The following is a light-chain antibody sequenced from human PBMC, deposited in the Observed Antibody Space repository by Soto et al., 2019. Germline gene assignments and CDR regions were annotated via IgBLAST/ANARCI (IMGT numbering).Light chain of an antibody. Sequence: DIQMTQSPSTLSASVGDRVTITCRASQSISSWLAWYQQKPGKAPKLLIYDASSLESGVPSRFSGSGSGTEFTLTISSLQPDEFATYYWQQYNSYSRTFGQGTKVEIK. V-gene: IGKV1-5*01. CDR3: QQYNSYSRT. J-gene: IGKJ1*01. CDR2: DAS. CDR1: QSISSW.